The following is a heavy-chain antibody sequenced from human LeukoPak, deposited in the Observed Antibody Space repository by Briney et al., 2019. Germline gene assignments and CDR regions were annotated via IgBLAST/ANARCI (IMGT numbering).Heavy chain of an antibody. CDR1: GFTFSSYA. Sequence: GGSLRLSCAASGFTFSSYAMHWVRQAPGKGLEWVAIISYDGSNKYYADSVKGRFIISRDNSKNTLYLQMNSLRAEDTAVYYCARDPTAGSGWFGRGYFDYWGQGTLVTVSS. V-gene: IGHV3-30*04. J-gene: IGHJ4*02. D-gene: IGHD6-19*01. CDR3: ARDPTAGSGWFGRGYFDY. CDR2: ISYDGSNK.